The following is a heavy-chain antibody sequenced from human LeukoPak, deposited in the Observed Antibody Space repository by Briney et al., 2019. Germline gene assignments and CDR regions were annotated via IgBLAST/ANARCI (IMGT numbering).Heavy chain of an antibody. V-gene: IGHV4-34*01. CDR1: GGSFSGYS. D-gene: IGHD3-10*01. Sequence: SETLSLTCTVSGGSFSGYSWSWIRQPPGKGLEWIGEINHSGSTNYNPSLKSRVTISVDTSKNQFSLKLSSVTAADTAVYYCARHLGGSGSHDAFDIWGQGTMVTVSS. J-gene: IGHJ3*02. CDR2: INHSGST. CDR3: ARHLGGSGSHDAFDI.